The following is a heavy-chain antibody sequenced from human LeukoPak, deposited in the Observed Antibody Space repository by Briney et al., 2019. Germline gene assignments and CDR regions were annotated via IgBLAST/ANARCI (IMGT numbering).Heavy chain of an antibody. Sequence: PSETLSLTCTVSGGSISNYYWGWIRQPPGKGLEWIGYIYYSGSTNYNPSPKSRVTISVDTSKNQFSLKLNSVTAADTAVYYCARRAYGSGSFNRYYFDYWGQGTLVAVSS. D-gene: IGHD3-10*01. J-gene: IGHJ4*02. CDR3: ARRAYGSGSFNRYYFDY. CDR1: GGSISNYY. V-gene: IGHV4-59*08. CDR2: IYYSGST.